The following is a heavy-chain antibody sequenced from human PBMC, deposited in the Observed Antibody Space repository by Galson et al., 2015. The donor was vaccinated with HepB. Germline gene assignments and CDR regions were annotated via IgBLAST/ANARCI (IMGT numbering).Heavy chain of an antibody. Sequence: SLRLSCAASGFTFSSYAMSWVRQAPGKGLEWVSAISGSGGSTYYADSVKGRFTISRDNSENTLYLQMNSPRAEDTALYYCAKDKFSSGYSQLDYWGQGTLVTVSS. V-gene: IGHV3-23*01. D-gene: IGHD3-22*01. CDR2: ISGSGGST. CDR3: AKDKFSSGYSQLDY. J-gene: IGHJ4*02. CDR1: GFTFSSYA.